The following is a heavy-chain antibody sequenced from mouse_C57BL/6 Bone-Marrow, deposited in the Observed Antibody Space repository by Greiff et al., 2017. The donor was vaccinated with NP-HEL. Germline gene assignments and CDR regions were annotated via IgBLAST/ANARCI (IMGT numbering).Heavy chain of an antibody. J-gene: IGHJ4*01. Sequence: EVKLVESGGGLVQPGGSLSLSCAASRFTFTDYYMSWVRPPPGKALEWLGFIRNKANGYTTEYSASVKGRFTISRDNSQSILYLQMNALRADDSATYYCARSIYYDYADDPFYAMDYWGQGTSVTVSS. CDR2: IRNKANGYTT. D-gene: IGHD2-4*01. V-gene: IGHV7-3*01. CDR3: ARSIYYDYADDPFYAMDY. CDR1: RFTFTDYY.